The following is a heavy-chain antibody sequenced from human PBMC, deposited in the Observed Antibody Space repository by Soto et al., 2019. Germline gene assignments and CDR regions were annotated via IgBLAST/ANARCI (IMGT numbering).Heavy chain of an antibody. CDR1: GFTFSSYS. V-gene: IGHV3-21*01. CDR3: ARAQSIAARPGALDY. Sequence: PGGSLGLSCAASGFTFSSYSMNWVRQAPGKGLEWVSSISSSSSYIYYADSVKGRFTISRDNAKNSLYLQMNSLRAEDTAVYYCARAQSIAARPGALDYWGQGTLVTVSS. CDR2: ISSSSSYI. J-gene: IGHJ4*02. D-gene: IGHD6-6*01.